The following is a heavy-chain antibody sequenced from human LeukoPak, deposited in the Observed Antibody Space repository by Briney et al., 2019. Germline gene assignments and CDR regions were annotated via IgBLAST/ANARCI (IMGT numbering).Heavy chain of an antibody. J-gene: IGHJ5*02. Sequence: PGGSLRLSCAASGFTFSSYSIHWVRQAPGKGLEWVSSISSYSDFIYYADSVKGRFTISRDNAKNSLYLQMNSLRAEDTAVYYCARGGAQLPPNWFDLWGQGTLVTVSS. CDR3: ARGGAQLPPNWFDL. CDR1: GFTFSSYS. V-gene: IGHV3-21*01. D-gene: IGHD2-2*01. CDR2: ISSYSDFI.